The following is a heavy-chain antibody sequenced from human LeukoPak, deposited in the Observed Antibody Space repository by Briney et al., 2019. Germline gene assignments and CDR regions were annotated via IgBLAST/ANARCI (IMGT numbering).Heavy chain of an antibody. J-gene: IGHJ4*02. Sequence: GGSLRLSCAASGFTFDDYGMSWVRQAPGKGLEWVSNINRNGGNTAYADSVKGRFTISRDNAKNSLYLQMNSLRTEDTALYYCARDHGAIALTNYLDYWGQGTLVTVSS. CDR1: GFTFDDYG. CDR2: INRNGGNT. CDR3: ARDHGAIALTNYLDY. D-gene: IGHD1-1*01. V-gene: IGHV3-20*04.